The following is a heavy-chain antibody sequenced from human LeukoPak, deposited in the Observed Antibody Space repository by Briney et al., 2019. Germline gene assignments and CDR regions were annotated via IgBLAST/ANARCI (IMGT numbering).Heavy chain of an antibody. CDR3: ARLKNPTGPYYGMDV. J-gene: IGHJ6*02. CDR2: ISYDGSNK. V-gene: IGHV3-30-3*01. Sequence: PGRSLRLSCAASGFTFSSYAMHWVRQAPGKGLEWVAVISYDGSNKYYADSVKGRFTISRDNSKNTLYLQMNSLRPEDTALYYCARLKNPTGPYYGMDVWGQGTTVTVS. CDR1: GFTFSSYA. D-gene: IGHD3-10*01.